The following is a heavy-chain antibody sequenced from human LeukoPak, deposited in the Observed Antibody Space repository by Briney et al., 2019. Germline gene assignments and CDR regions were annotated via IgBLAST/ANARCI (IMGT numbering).Heavy chain of an antibody. J-gene: IGHJ4*02. CDR3: ALCSLRYSGGWYVFDY. D-gene: IGHD6-19*01. CDR1: GFTFSSYW. Sequence: GGSLRLSCAASGFTFSSYWMHWVRHAPGKGLVWDSRINSDGSSTIYADSVRGRFTISRDNAKNTLYLQMNSLRADDTAVYYCALCSLRYSGGWYVFDYWGQGTLVTVSS. V-gene: IGHV3-74*01. CDR2: INSDGSST.